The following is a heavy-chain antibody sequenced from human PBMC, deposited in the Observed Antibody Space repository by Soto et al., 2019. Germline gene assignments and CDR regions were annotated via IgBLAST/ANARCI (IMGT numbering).Heavy chain of an antibody. D-gene: IGHD5-18*01. J-gene: IGHJ4*02. CDR3: ARSGYNHGPFDY. V-gene: IGHV1-69*01. CDR1: GGTFSSSA. CDR2: IIPIFGTT. Sequence: QVQEVQSGAEVKKPGSSVKVSCKTPGGTFSSSAFSWVRQAPGQGLEWRGGIIPIFGTTDYAPKFQGRVTITADESTSTAYMDLSSLTSDATAVYFFARSGYNHGPFDYWGQGTLVIVSS.